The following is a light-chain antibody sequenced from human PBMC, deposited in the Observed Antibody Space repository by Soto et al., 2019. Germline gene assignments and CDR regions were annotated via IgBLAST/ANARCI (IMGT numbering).Light chain of an antibody. CDR1: QSVSSSY. V-gene: IGKV3-20*01. CDR3: QQYGSSPPWT. J-gene: IGKJ1*01. Sequence: EIVLTQSPGTLSLSPGERATLSCRASQSVSSSYLAWYQQKPGQAPRLLIYGASSRATGIPDRFSGSGSGTDFNLTISRLEPEDFAVYYCQQYGSSPPWTFGQGTQVEIK. CDR2: GAS.